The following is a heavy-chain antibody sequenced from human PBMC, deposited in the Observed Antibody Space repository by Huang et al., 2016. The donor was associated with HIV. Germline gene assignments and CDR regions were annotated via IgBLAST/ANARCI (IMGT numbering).Heavy chain of an antibody. J-gene: IGHJ4*02. D-gene: IGHD4-17*01. V-gene: IGHV1-8*02. CDR1: GYTFTNYD. CDR2: MNPNTGTT. CDR3: ARSAYGDLDY. Sequence: QVHLVQSGAEVKKPGASVKVSCKASGYTFTNYDINWVRQAPGRGLEWMGGMNPNTGTTGFAQSFQGRVTMTRKTSITTAYMELTSLTSEDTAVYYCARSAYGDLDYWGLGTLVIVSS.